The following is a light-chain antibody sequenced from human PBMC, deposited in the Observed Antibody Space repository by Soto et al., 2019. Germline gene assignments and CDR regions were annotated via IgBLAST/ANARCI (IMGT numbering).Light chain of an antibody. V-gene: IGKV3-20*01. CDR2: GAS. Sequence: ENVLTQSPGTLSLSPGERATLSCRASQSVRSSSLAWYQQKRGQPPRLLIYGASSRATGIPDRFSGSGSGTDFTITISRLETEDFVMYYCQQYGSSPQTFGQGTKVDIK. CDR1: QSVRSSS. CDR3: QQYGSSPQT. J-gene: IGKJ1*01.